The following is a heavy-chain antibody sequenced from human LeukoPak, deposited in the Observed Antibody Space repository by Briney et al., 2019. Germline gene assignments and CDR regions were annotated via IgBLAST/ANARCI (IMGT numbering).Heavy chain of an antibody. Sequence: ASVKVSCKASGGTFSSYTISWLRQAPGQGLEWMGRIIPILGIANYAQKFQGRVTITADKSTSTAYMELSSLRSEDTAVYYCARAPYYYGSGSYLGSPGAFDIWGQGTMVTVSS. CDR2: IIPILGIA. CDR3: ARAPYYYGSGSYLGSPGAFDI. V-gene: IGHV1-69*02. D-gene: IGHD3-10*01. J-gene: IGHJ3*02. CDR1: GGTFSSYT.